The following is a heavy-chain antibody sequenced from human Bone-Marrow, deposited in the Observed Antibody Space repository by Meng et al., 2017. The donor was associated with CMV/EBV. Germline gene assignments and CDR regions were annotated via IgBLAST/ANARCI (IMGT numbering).Heavy chain of an antibody. Sequence: GSLRLSCAASGFTFSSYAMSWVRQAPGKGLEWIGYIYYSGSTNYNPSLKSRVTISVDTSKNQFSLKLSSVTAADTAVYYCARGRGDIVPALNYWGQGTLVTVSS. V-gene: IGHV4-59*01. CDR1: GFTFSSYA. J-gene: IGHJ4*02. CDR2: IYYSGST. CDR3: ARGRGDIVPALNY. D-gene: IGHD5-12*01.